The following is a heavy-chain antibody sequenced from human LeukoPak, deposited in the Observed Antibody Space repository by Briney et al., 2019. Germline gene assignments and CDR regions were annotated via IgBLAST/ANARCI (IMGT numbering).Heavy chain of an antibody. Sequence: ASVKVSFKASGYTFTSYDINWLRQATGQGLEWMGWMNPNSGNTGYAQKFQGRVTMTRNTSISTAYMELSRLRSEDTAVYYCARGTTGTTWVFDYWGQGTLVTVSS. V-gene: IGHV1-8*01. CDR1: GYTFTSYD. CDR3: ARGTTGTTWVFDY. J-gene: IGHJ4*02. CDR2: MNPNSGNT. D-gene: IGHD1-1*01.